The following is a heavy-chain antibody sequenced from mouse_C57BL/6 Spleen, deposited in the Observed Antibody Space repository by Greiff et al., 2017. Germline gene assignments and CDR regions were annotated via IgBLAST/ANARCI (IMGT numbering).Heavy chain of an antibody. V-gene: IGHV1-61*01. D-gene: IGHD3-3*01. CDR2: IYPSDSET. CDR3: ARSEGDGECAY. CDR1: GYTFTSYW. Sequence: VQLQQSGAELVKPGASVKVSCKASGYTFTSYWMHWVKQRPGQGLEWIGNIYPSDSETHYNQKFKDKATLTVDKSSSTAYMQLSSLTSEDSAVYYCARSEGDGECAYWGQGTLVTVSA. J-gene: IGHJ3*01.